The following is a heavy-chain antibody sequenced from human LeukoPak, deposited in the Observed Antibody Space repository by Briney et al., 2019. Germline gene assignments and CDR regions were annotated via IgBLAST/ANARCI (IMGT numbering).Heavy chain of an antibody. D-gene: IGHD3-10*01. J-gene: IGHJ4*02. Sequence: GGSLRLSCAASGFTFSSYGMHWVRQAPGKGLEWVAFIRYDGSNKYYADSVKGRFTISRDNSKNTLYLQMNSLRAEDTAVYYCAKDLYGSGTTRLPGVFDYWGQGTLVTVSS. CDR2: IRYDGSNK. CDR1: GFTFSSYG. CDR3: AKDLYGSGTTRLPGVFDY. V-gene: IGHV3-30*02.